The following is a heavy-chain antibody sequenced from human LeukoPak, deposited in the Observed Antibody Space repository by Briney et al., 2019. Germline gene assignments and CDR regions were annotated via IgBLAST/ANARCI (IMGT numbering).Heavy chain of an antibody. CDR3: ARGGSVFAYFFDY. D-gene: IGHD3-10*01. Sequence: GGSLRLSCAASGFTFSSYAMSWVRQAPGKGLEWVSATTGTGGNTYYADSVKGRFTISRDSSTNTLYLQLSSLRAEDTAIYYCARGGSVFAYFFDYWGQGTLVTVSS. CDR1: GFTFSSYA. CDR2: TTGTGGNT. J-gene: IGHJ4*02. V-gene: IGHV3-23*01.